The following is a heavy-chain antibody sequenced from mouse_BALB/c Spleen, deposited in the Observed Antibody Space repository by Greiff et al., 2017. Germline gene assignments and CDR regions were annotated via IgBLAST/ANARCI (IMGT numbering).Heavy chain of an antibody. Sequence: EVHLVESGPGLVKPSQSLSLTCTVTGYSITSDYAWNWIRQFPGNKLEWMGYISYSGSTSYNPSLKSRISITRDTSKNQFFLQLNSVTTEDTATYYCAYYGSYFDYWGQGTTLTVSS. D-gene: IGHD1-1*01. J-gene: IGHJ2*01. V-gene: IGHV3-2*02. CDR3: AYYGSYFDY. CDR2: ISYSGST. CDR1: GYSITSDYA.